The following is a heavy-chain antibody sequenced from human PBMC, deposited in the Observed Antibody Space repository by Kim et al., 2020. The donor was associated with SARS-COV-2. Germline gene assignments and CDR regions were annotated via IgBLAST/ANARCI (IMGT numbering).Heavy chain of an antibody. J-gene: IGHJ4*02. CDR3: AREPTYYYDSSGYGLDY. Sequence: LKRRVTISVDTSKNQFSLKLSSVTAADTAVYYCAREPTYYYDSSGYGLDYWGQGTLVTVSS. D-gene: IGHD3-22*01. V-gene: IGHV4-59*01.